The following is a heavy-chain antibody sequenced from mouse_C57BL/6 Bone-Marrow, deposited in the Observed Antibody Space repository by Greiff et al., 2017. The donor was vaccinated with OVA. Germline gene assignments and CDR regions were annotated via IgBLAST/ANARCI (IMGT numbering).Heavy chain of an antibody. CDR3: ALIYYGYDWYFDV. CDR1: GYTFTDYY. CDR2: INPYNGGT. Sequence: VQLQQSGPVLVKPGASVKMSCKASGYTFTDYYMNWVKQSHGKSLEWIGVINPYNGGTSYNQKFKGKATLTVDKSSSTAYMELNSLTSEDSAVYYCALIYYGYDWYFDVWGTGTTVTVSS. D-gene: IGHD2-2*01. J-gene: IGHJ1*03. V-gene: IGHV1-19*01.